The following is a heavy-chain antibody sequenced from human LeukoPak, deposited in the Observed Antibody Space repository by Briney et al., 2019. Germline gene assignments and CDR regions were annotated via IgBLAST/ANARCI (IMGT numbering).Heavy chain of an antibody. CDR2: ISYDGSNE. D-gene: IGHD6-13*01. CDR1: GFTFSSYA. CDR3: TRGSSTWDPDY. Sequence: GRSLRPSCAASGFTFSSYAMHWVRQAPGKGLEWVAVISYDGSNEYYADSVKGRFTISRDSSKNTLYLQMNSLRAEDTAVYYCTRGSSTWDPDYWGQGTLVTVSS. J-gene: IGHJ4*02. V-gene: IGHV3-30*04.